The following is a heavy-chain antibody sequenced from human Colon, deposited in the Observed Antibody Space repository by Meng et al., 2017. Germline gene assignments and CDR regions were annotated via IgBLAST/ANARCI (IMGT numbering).Heavy chain of an antibody. CDR3: ARGLFDY. CDR1: GGSFSGYY. CDR2: INHSGST. Sequence: QVQLQESGPRLVKPSETLSLTCAVYGGSFSGYYWSWIRQPPGKGLEWIGEINHSGSTNYNPSLKSRVTISVDTSKNQFSLKLSSVTAADTAVYYCARGLFDYWGQGTLVTVSS. J-gene: IGHJ4*02. V-gene: IGHV4-34*01.